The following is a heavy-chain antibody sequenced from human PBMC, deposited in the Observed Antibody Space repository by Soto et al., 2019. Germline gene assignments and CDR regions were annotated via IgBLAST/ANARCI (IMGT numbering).Heavy chain of an antibody. CDR3: AKRVGAGKPGAGGSYGMDV. V-gene: IGHV3-23*01. Sequence: VQLLESGGGLVQPGGSLRLSFAASGFTFSIYAMSWVRQAPGKGLEWVSRISGSGCNKYYADTVKGRFTISRDNSKNTLYLKMNSVRAEDPAVYYCAKRVGAGKPGAGGSYGMDVGGQGTTVTVSS. CDR2: ISGSGCNK. D-gene: IGHD3-16*01. CDR1: GFTFSIYA. J-gene: IGHJ6*02.